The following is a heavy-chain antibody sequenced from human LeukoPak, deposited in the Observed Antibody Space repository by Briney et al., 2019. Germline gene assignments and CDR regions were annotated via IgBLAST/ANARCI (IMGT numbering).Heavy chain of an antibody. CDR2: ISGSGGST. J-gene: IGHJ4*02. CDR1: GFTFSSYG. CDR3: AKSCEYCSSTSCFGSDY. D-gene: IGHD2-2*01. V-gene: IGHV3-23*01. Sequence: GGSLRLSCAASGFTFSSYGMSWVRQAPGKGLEWVSAISGSGGSTYYADSVKGRFTISRDNSKNTLYLQMNSLRAEDTAVYYCAKSCEYCSSTSCFGSDYWGQGTLVTVSS.